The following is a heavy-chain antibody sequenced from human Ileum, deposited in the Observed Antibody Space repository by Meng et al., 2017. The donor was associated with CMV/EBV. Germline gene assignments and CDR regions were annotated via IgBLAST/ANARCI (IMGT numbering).Heavy chain of an antibody. Sequence: GGSLRLSCAASGFTFSSYWMHWVRQAPGKGLVWVSSISSDGSSTSYADSVKGRFTISRDNAKNTLHLQINSLRAEDTAVYYCARVGYSYAYDYWGQGTLVTVSS. D-gene: IGHD5-18*01. CDR2: ISSDGSST. V-gene: IGHV3-74*01. CDR1: GFTFSSYW. J-gene: IGHJ4*02. CDR3: ARVGYSYAYDY.